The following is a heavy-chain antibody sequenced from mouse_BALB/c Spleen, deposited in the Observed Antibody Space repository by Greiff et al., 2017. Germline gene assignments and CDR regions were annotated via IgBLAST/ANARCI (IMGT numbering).Heavy chain of an antibody. Sequence: DVMLVESGGGLVQPGGSRKLSCAASGFTFSSFGMHWVRQAPEKGLEWVAYISSGSSTIYYADTVKGRFTISRDNPKNTLFLQMTSLRSEDTAMYYCARSSGTTTFDYWGQGTTLTVSS. CDR1: GFTFSSFG. CDR2: ISSGSSTI. V-gene: IGHV5-17*02. D-gene: IGHD3-3*01. J-gene: IGHJ2*01. CDR3: ARSSGTTTFDY.